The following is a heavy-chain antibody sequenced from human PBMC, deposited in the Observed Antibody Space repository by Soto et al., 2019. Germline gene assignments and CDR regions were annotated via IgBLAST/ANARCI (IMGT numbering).Heavy chain of an antibody. D-gene: IGHD5-18*01. CDR1: GGTFSSYA. V-gene: IGHV1-69*01. J-gene: IGHJ6*02. CDR3: ASDQIERGTAMVKWDYYSYGMDV. CDR2: IIPIFGTA. Sequence: QVQLVQSGAEVKKPGSSVKVSCKASGGTFSSYAISWVRQATGQGLEWMGGIIPIFGTANYAQKFQGRVTITADESTSTAYMELSSLRSEDTAVYYCASDQIERGTAMVKWDYYSYGMDVWGQCTTVTVSS.